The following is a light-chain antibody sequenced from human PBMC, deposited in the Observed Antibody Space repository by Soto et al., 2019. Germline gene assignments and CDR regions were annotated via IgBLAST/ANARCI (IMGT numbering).Light chain of an antibody. V-gene: IGKV3-11*01. CDR2: DAS. CDR1: QSVSSY. CDR3: QQRSSWPPT. J-gene: IGKJ5*01. Sequence: EIVLTQPPATLSLSPGERATLSCRASQSVSSYLAWYQQRPGQAPRLLIYDASNRATGVPARFSGSGSGTDFTLTISSLEPEDFAVYYCQQRSSWPPTFGQGTRLEI.